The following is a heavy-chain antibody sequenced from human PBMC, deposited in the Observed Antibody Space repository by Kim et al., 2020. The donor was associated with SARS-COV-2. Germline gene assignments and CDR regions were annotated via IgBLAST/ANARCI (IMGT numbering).Heavy chain of an antibody. CDR2: ISGSGGST. CDR1: GFTFSSYA. V-gene: IGHV3-23*01. Sequence: GGSLRLSCAASGFTFSSYAMSWVRQAPGKGLEWVSAISGSGGSTYYADSVKGRFTISRDNSKNTLYLQMNSLRAEDTAVYYCAKDHPTHYYGSGSSPVVTANYGMDVWGQGTTVTVSS. D-gene: IGHD3-10*01. J-gene: IGHJ6*02. CDR3: AKDHPTHYYGSGSSPVVTANYGMDV.